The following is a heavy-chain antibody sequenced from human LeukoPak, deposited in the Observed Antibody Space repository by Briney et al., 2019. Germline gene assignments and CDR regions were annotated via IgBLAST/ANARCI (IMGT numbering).Heavy chain of an antibody. CDR3: ARDPYSGNYGAYYYYYMDV. CDR2: ITSSSSYI. J-gene: IGHJ6*03. D-gene: IGHD1-26*01. CDR1: GFTFSSYS. Sequence: NAGGSLRLSCAASGFTFSSYSMNWVRQAPGKGLEWVSSITSSSSYIYYADSVKGRFTISRDNAKNSLYLQMDSLRVEDTAEYYCARDPYSGNYGAYYYYYMDVWGKGTTVTVSS. V-gene: IGHV3-21*06.